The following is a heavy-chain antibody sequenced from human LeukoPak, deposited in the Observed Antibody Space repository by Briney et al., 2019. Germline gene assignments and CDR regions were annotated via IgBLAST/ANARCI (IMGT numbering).Heavy chain of an antibody. D-gene: IGHD6-6*01. CDR2: TFYRSKWYN. Sequence: SQTLSLTCAISGDSVSSNSAAWNWIRQSPSRGLEWLGRTFYRSKWYNDYAVSVKSRIAINPDTSKNQFSLQLNSVTPEDTAVYYCASLVAARLLGIDYWGQGTLVTVSS. J-gene: IGHJ4*02. V-gene: IGHV6-1*01. CDR1: GDSVSSNSAA. CDR3: ASLVAARLLGIDY.